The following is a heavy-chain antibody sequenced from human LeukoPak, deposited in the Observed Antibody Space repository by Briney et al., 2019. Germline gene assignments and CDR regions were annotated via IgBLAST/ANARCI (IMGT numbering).Heavy chain of an antibody. Sequence: PGGSLRLSCAASGFTFSSYSMNWVRQAPGKGLEWVSYISSSSSTIYYADSVKGRFTISRDNAKNSLYLQMNSLRAEDTAVYYCAKDQMDYDILTGLDYWGQGTLVTVSS. CDR2: ISSSSSTI. CDR3: AKDQMDYDILTGLDY. V-gene: IGHV3-48*04. D-gene: IGHD3-9*01. CDR1: GFTFSSYS. J-gene: IGHJ4*02.